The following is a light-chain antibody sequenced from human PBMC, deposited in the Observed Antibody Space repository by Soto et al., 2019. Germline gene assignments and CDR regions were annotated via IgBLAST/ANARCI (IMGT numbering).Light chain of an antibody. V-gene: IGKV1-27*01. CDR3: QKYNSAPRT. J-gene: IGKJ1*01. CDR2: AAS. CDR1: QGIGIY. Sequence: DIQMTQSPSSLSASLGDRVTITCRASQGIGIYLAWYQQKPGKVPKLLIYAASTLQSGVPSRFSGRGSGTDFTLTVSSLPPEDVATCYFQKYNSAPRTFGQGPRVEI.